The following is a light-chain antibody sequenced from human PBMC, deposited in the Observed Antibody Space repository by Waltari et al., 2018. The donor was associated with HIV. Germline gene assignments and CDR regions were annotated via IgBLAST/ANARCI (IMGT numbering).Light chain of an antibody. CDR2: EAS. J-gene: IGLJ3*02. Sequence: QSALTQPASVSGSPGQSLTISCTGTSRDVGGYNYVSWYQQHPGKAPNLMIFEASNRPSGVSNRFSGSKSVNTASLTISGLQAEDEADYYCSSYTTRSTPDPNWVFGGGTKLTVL. V-gene: IGLV2-14*01. CDR1: SRDVGGYNY. CDR3: SSYTTRSTPDPNWV.